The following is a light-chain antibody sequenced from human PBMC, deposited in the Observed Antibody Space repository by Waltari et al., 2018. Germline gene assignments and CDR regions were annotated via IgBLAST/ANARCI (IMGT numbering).Light chain of an antibody. Sequence: DIVMTQSPDSLALSLGERASINCRSNQSVLNNSDKKNSLAGYQQKPGHPPRLLIYWASTRESGVPDRFSGSGSGTDFALTISSLQAEDVAVYYCQQYYSARRTFGQGTKVEV. V-gene: IGKV4-1*01. CDR3: QQYYSARRT. CDR1: QSVLNNSDKKNS. CDR2: WAS. J-gene: IGKJ1*01.